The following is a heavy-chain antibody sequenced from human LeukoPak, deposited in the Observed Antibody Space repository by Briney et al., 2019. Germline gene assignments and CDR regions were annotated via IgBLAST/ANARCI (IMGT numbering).Heavy chain of an antibody. V-gene: IGHV3-30-3*01. D-gene: IGHD3-22*01. CDR2: ISYDGSNK. Sequence: GGSLRLSCAASGFTFSSYAMHWVRQAPGKGLEWVAVISYDGSNKYYADSVKGRFTISRDNSKNTLYLQMNSLRDEDTAVYYCARDRSGYYLFDYWGQGALVTVSS. CDR1: GFTFSSYA. CDR3: ARDRSGYYLFDY. J-gene: IGHJ4*02.